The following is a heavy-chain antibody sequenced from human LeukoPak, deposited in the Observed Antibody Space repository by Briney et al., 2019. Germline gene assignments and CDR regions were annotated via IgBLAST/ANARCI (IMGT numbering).Heavy chain of an antibody. D-gene: IGHD3-22*01. CDR2: INPNSGGT. CDR1: GYTFTGYY. J-gene: IGHJ6*03. V-gene: IGHV1-2*02. Sequence: ASVKVSCKASGYTFTGYYMHWVRQAPGQGLEWMGWINPNSGGTNYAQKFQGRVTMTRDTSISTACMELSRLRSDDTAVYYCARGRLTRDYYDSSGRGYYYYYMDVWGKGTTVTVSS. CDR3: ARGRLTRDYYDSSGRGYYYYYMDV.